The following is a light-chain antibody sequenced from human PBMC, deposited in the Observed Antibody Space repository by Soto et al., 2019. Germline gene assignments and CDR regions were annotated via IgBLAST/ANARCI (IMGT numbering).Light chain of an antibody. CDR2: EDN. V-gene: IGLV6-57*02. CDR1: GGSLASNS. Sequence: NFMLTQPHSVSGSPGKTVTISCTGSGGSLASNSVQWYQQRPGRAPTTVIYEDNDRPSGVPNRFSGSVDISSNSAFLTISGLTTEDEADYYCQSVDSSDQGFFGGGTKLTVL. J-gene: IGLJ2*01. CDR3: QSVDSSDQGF.